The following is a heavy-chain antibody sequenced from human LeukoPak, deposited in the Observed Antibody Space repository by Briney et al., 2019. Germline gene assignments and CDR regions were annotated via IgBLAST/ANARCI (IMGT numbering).Heavy chain of an antibody. CDR3: ARVEAIDYYDRSGYYPRGAFDI. CDR2: ISSSGSTI. D-gene: IGHD3-22*01. J-gene: IGHJ3*02. V-gene: IGHV3-48*03. CDR1: GFTFSSYE. Sequence: GGSLRLSCAASGFTFSSYEMNWVRQAPGKGLEWVSYISSSGSTIYYADSVKGRFTISRDNAKNSLYLQMNSLRAEDTAVYYCARVEAIDYYDRSGYYPRGAFDIWGQGTMVTVSS.